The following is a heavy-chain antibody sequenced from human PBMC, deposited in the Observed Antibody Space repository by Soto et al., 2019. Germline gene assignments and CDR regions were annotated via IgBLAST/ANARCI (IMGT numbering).Heavy chain of an antibody. J-gene: IGHJ3*01. V-gene: IGHV3-23*01. Sequence: GGSLRLSCAISGFTFTAYAMSWFRQTPGKSLEWVSGISASGGRTYYADSVKGRFTISRDNSKKILSLQMSSLRADDTALYYCAKDRNGDYVGAFDSRGQATIVNVSS. D-gene: IGHD4-17*01. CDR2: ISASGGRT. CDR1: GFTFTAYA. CDR3: AKDRNGDYVGAFDS.